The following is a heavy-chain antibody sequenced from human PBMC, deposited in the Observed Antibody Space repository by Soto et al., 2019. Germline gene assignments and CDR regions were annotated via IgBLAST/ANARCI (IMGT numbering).Heavy chain of an antibody. Sequence: PGGSLRLSCAASGFTFSSYGMHWVRQAPGKGLEWVAVISYDGSNKYYADSVKGRFTMSRDNSKNTLYLQMNSLRAEDTAVYYCAKDGSYYYYGMDVWGQGTTVTVSS. CDR3: AKDGSYYYYGMDV. D-gene: IGHD3-10*01. CDR2: ISYDGSNK. CDR1: GFTFSSYG. J-gene: IGHJ6*02. V-gene: IGHV3-30*18.